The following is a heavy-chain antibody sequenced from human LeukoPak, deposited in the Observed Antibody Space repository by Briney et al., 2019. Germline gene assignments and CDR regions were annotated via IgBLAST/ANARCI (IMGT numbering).Heavy chain of an antibody. Sequence: SETLSLTCAVYGGSFSGYYWSWIRQPPGKGLEWIGEINHSGSTNYNPSPKSRVTISVDTSKNQFSLKLSSVTAADTAVYYCATTRGGQWLVNYFDYWGQGTLVTVSS. V-gene: IGHV4-34*01. CDR1: GGSFSGYY. J-gene: IGHJ4*02. CDR2: INHSGST. D-gene: IGHD6-19*01. CDR3: ATTRGGQWLVNYFDY.